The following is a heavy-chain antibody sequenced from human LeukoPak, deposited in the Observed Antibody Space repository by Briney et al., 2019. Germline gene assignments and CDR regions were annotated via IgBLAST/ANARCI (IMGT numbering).Heavy chain of an antibody. CDR1: GYTFTSYG. D-gene: IGHD2-2*01. Sequence: GASVKVSCKASGYTFTSYGISWVRQAPGQGLEWMGWISAYNGTTNYAQKLQDRVTMTTDTSTSTAYMELRSLRSDDTAVYYCARDLGYCSRTSCYRNWFDPWGQGTLVTVSS. V-gene: IGHV1-18*01. J-gene: IGHJ5*02. CDR3: ARDLGYCSRTSCYRNWFDP. CDR2: ISAYNGTT.